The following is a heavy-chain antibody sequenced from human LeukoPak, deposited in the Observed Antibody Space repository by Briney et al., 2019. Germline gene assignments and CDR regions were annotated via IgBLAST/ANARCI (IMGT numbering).Heavy chain of an antibody. CDR2: INSNNGNT. Sequence: ASVKVSCKASEYTFTTYYIHWVRQATGQGLEWMGWINSNNGNTGYAQRFQDRFTMTRDTSISTVYMELSSLRSEDTAAYYCARGGLVSGPYYFDYWGQGTLVTVSS. CDR1: EYTFTTYY. CDR3: ARGGLVSGPYYFDY. V-gene: IGHV1-8*02. D-gene: IGHD5/OR15-5a*01. J-gene: IGHJ4*02.